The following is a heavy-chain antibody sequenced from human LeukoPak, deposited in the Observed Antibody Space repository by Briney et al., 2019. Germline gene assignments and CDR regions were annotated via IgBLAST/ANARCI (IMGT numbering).Heavy chain of an antibody. D-gene: IGHD6-13*01. CDR3: ARVRTSWYAYYFDY. Sequence: PSETLSLTCAVYGGSFSGYYWSWIRQPPGKGLEWIGEINHSGSTNYNPSLKSRVTISVDTSKNQFSLKLSSVTAADTAVYYCARVRTSWYAYYFDYWGQGTLVTVSS. V-gene: IGHV4-34*01. CDR1: GGSFSGYY. CDR2: INHSGST. J-gene: IGHJ4*02.